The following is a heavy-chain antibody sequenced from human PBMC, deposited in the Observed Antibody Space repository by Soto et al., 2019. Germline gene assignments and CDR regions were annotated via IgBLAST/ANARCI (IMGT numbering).Heavy chain of an antibody. CDR1: GYTFTNYY. J-gene: IGHJ4*02. V-gene: IGHV1-46*01. CDR2: INPSGIST. CDR3: ARVPVSYRAPCSGGSCYLFDY. D-gene: IGHD2-15*01. Sequence: ASVKVSCKTSGYTFTNYYIHWVRQAPGQGLEWMGVINPSGISTTYAQKFQGRVTMTRDTSTSTVYMDLSSLRPEDTAVYFCARVPVSYRAPCSGGSCYLFDYWGQGTLVTVYS.